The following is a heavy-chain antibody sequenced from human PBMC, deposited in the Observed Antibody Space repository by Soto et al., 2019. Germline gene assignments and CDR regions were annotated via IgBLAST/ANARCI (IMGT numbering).Heavy chain of an antibody. CDR1: GGSISSYY. CDR3: ARLDAVSSFNY. Sequence: SETLSLTCTVSGGSISSYYWSWIRQPPGKGLEWIGYIYYSGSTNYNPSLKSRVTISVDPSKNQFSLKLRSVTAADTAEYYCARLDAVSSFNYWGEGTQITVS. D-gene: IGHD2-8*01. J-gene: IGHJ4*02. CDR2: IYYSGST. V-gene: IGHV4-59*08.